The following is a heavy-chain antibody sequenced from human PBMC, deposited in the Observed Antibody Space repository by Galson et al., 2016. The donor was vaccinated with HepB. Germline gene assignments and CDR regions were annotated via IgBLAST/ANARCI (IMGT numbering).Heavy chain of an antibody. V-gene: IGHV3-74*01. CDR2: SNGDGSST. CDR3: ARVGCSTTSCYRHSPYYFDY. D-gene: IGHD2-2*01. Sequence: SLRLSCAASGFTFSSYWMHWVRQAPGKGLVWVSRSNGDGSSTTYADSVKGRFTISRDNAKNTLYLQMNRLRAEGTAVYYCARVGCSTTSCYRHSPYYFDYWGQGTLVTV. J-gene: IGHJ4*02. CDR1: GFTFSSYW.